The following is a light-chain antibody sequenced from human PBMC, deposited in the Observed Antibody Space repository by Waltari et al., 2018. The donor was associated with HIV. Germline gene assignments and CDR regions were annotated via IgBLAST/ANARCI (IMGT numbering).Light chain of an antibody. Sequence: QSALTQPASVSGSPGQSISISCTGTSSDVGGYNAVSWYPQHPAKAPKLVILEVSNRPSGVSNRFSGSKSGNRASLTISGLQAEDEAYYYCSSYTSSDTVVFGGGTKVTVL. J-gene: IGLJ2*01. CDR2: EVS. CDR3: SSYTSSDTVV. CDR1: SSDVGGYNA. V-gene: IGLV2-14*01.